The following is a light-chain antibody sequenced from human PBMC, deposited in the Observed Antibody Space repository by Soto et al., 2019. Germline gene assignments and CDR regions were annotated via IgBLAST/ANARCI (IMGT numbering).Light chain of an antibody. V-gene: IGKV2-28*01. Sequence: DVVMTQSPLSQPVTPGEPASISCRSSQSLLNSDGYNSLDWYLQKPAQPPQLLIDLASNRDSGVPDRFSGSGSGIDFTLKISRVEAEDVGSYYCMQALHAPCTFGQATKVEIK. CDR2: LAS. CDR1: QSLLNSDGYNS. CDR3: MQALHAPCT. J-gene: IGKJ1*01.